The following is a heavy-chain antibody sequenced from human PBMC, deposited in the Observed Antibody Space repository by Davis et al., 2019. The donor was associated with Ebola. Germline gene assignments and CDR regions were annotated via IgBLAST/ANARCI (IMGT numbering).Heavy chain of an antibody. Sequence: GESLKISCAASGFTFSSYEMNWVRQAPGKGLEWVSYISSSGSTIYYADSVKGRFTISRDNAKNSLYLQMNSLRAEDTAVYYCVRYGGGSGTSFECWGQGTLVTVSS. CDR1: GFTFSSYE. V-gene: IGHV3-48*03. J-gene: IGHJ4*02. D-gene: IGHD4-23*01. CDR3: VRYGGGSGTSFEC. CDR2: ISSSGSTI.